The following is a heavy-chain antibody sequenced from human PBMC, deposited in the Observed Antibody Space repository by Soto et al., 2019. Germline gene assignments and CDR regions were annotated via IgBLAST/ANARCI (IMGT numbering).Heavy chain of an antibody. V-gene: IGHV1-46*01. Sequence: ASVKVSCKASGYTFTSYYMHWVRQAPGQGLEWMGIINPSGGSTSYAQKFQGRVTITRDTSASTAYMELSSLRSEDTAVYYCARAKISSWYSFIYYYGMDVWGQGTTVTVSS. D-gene: IGHD6-13*01. CDR2: INPSGGST. J-gene: IGHJ6*02. CDR1: GYTFTSYY. CDR3: ARAKISSWYSFIYYYGMDV.